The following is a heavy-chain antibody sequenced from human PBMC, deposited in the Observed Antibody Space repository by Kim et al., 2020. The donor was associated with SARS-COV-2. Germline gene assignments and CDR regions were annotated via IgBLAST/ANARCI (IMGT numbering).Heavy chain of an antibody. CDR2: ITGSGGST. J-gene: IGHJ3*02. D-gene: IGHD6-19*01. CDR3: AKDRSSGWYSNAFDI. V-gene: IGHV3-23*01. Sequence: GGSLRLSCAASGMTFSNFAMTWIRQAPGKGLEWVSAITGSGGSTDYADSVKGRFTISRDNSKNTLYLQMNSLSAEDTALYYCAKDRSSGWYSNAFDIRGQGTMVTVSS. CDR1: GMTFSNFA.